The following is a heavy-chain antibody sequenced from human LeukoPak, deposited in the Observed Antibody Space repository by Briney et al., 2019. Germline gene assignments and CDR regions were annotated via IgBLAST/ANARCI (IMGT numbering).Heavy chain of an antibody. CDR2: INSEGSIT. Sequence: PGGSLRLSCAASGFTFSSYWMHWVRQAPGKGLVWVSRINSEGSITSYADSVKGRFTISRDNAKNTLYLQMNSLRAEDTAVYFCAREMKLFGTDRGAFDIRGQGTMVTVSS. V-gene: IGHV3-74*01. D-gene: IGHD3-10*02. CDR1: GFTFSSYW. J-gene: IGHJ3*02. CDR3: AREMKLFGTDRGAFDI.